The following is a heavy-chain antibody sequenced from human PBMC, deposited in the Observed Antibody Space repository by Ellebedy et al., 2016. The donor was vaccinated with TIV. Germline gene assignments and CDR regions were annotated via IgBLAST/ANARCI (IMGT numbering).Heavy chain of an antibody. V-gene: IGHV3-11*06. Sequence: PGGSLRLSCAASGLIFSDYYMNWIRQAPGKGLEWVSYISDSSSRTNYADSVKGRFTISRDNAKNSVYLQMNSLRAEDTAVYYCAGTSSSGWELGWFDPWGQGTLVTVSS. J-gene: IGHJ5*02. CDR3: AGTSSSGWELGWFDP. CDR2: ISDSSSRT. CDR1: GLIFSDYY. D-gene: IGHD6-19*01.